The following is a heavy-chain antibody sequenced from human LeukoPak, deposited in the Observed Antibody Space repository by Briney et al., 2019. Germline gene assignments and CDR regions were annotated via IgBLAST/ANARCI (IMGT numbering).Heavy chain of an antibody. CDR2: MNPNSGNT. J-gene: IGHJ3*02. D-gene: IGHD6-19*01. CDR3: ARVQTGYSSGWYLTYDAFDI. CDR1: GYTFTSYD. V-gene: IGHV1-8*01. Sequence: ASVKVSCKASGYTFTSYDINWVRQATGQGLEWMGWMNPNSGNTGYAQKFQGRVTITADESTSTAYMELSSLRSEDTAVYYCARVQTGYSSGWYLTYDAFDIWGQGTMVTVSS.